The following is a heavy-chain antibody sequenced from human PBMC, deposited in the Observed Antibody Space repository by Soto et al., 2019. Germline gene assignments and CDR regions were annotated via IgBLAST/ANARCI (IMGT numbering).Heavy chain of an antibody. CDR1: GGSISSSSYY. D-gene: IGHD3-3*01. V-gene: IGHV4-39*01. Sequence: SETLSLTCTVSGGSISSSSYYWGWIRQPPGKGLEWIGSIYYSGSTYYNPSLKSRVTISVDTSKNQFSLKLSSVTAADTAVYYCARLGVVIVPYYYYGMDVWGQGTTVT. CDR3: ARLGVVIVPYYYYGMDV. J-gene: IGHJ6*02. CDR2: IYYSGST.